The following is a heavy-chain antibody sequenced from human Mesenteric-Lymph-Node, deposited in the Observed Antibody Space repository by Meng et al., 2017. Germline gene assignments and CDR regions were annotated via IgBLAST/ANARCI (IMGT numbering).Heavy chain of an antibody. V-gene: IGHV4-59*01. Sequence: SETLSLTCTVSGGSISSYYWSWIRQPPGKGLEWIGYIYYSGSTNYNPSLKSRVTISVDTSKNQFSLKLSSVTAADTAVYYCARAKTYYDILTGYYYYFDYWGQGTLVTV. CDR1: GGSISSYY. D-gene: IGHD3-9*01. J-gene: IGHJ4*02. CDR3: ARAKTYYDILTGYYYYFDY. CDR2: IYYSGST.